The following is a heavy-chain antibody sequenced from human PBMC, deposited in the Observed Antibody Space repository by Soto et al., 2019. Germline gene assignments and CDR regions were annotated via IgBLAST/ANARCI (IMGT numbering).Heavy chain of an antibody. D-gene: IGHD3-3*01. CDR2: ISYDGSNK. CDR1: GFTFSSYG. J-gene: IGHJ5*02. V-gene: IGHV3-30*18. Sequence: GGSLRLSCAASGFTFSSYGMHWVRQAPGKGLEWVAVISYDGSNKYYADSVKGRFTISRDNSKNTLYLQMNSLRAEDTAVYYCAKAGEGRTYYDFWSGYFSWGQGTLVTVSS. CDR3: AKAGEGRTYYDFWSGYFS.